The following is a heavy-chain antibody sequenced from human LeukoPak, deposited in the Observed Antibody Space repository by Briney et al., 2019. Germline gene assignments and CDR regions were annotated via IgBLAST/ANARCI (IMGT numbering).Heavy chain of an antibody. CDR3: ARIAAAGNRRLNY. V-gene: IGHV1-8*01. D-gene: IGHD6-13*01. CDR1: GYTFTSYD. Sequence: ASVNVSCKASGYTFTSYDINWVRQATGQGREWIGWMNPNSGNTGYAQKFQGRIIVSRNTSISTAYMELSSLTSEDTAIYYCARIAAAGNRRLNYWGQGTLVTVAS. J-gene: IGHJ4*02. CDR2: MNPNSGNT.